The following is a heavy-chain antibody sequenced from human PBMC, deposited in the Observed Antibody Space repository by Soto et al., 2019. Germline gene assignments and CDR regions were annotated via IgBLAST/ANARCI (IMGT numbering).Heavy chain of an antibody. CDR1: GYTFSNYY. CDR2: INPNGDTT. D-gene: IGHD2-2*01. Sequence: ASVKVSCKASGYTFSNYYMHWVRQAPGQGLEWMGGINPNGDTTYYAQKFLGRLTVTRDTSTSTVYMELSSLRSDDTAVYYWAREGATAAKMFDYWGQGTRVTVSS. J-gene: IGHJ4*02. V-gene: IGHV1-46*01. CDR3: AREGATAAKMFDY.